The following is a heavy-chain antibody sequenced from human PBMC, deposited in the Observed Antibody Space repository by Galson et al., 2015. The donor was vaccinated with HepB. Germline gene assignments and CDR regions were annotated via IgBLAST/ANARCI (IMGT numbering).Heavy chain of an antibody. V-gene: IGHV3-30-3*01. D-gene: IGHD2-2*01. CDR3: ARDLRYCTSTSCYFEYYFDY. CDR1: RFTFSIYA. J-gene: IGHJ4*02. Sequence: SLRLSCAASRFTFSIYAMHWVRQAPGKGLEWVAVISYDGSNKYYADSVKGRFTISRDNSKNTLYLQTNSLRTEDTAVYYCARDLRYCTSTSCYFEYYFDYWGQGTLVTVSS. CDR2: ISYDGSNK.